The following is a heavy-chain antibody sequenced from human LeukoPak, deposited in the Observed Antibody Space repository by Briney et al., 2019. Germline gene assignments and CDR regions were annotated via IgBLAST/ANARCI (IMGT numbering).Heavy chain of an antibody. CDR3: ARIGVLTVFDY. Sequence: GGSLRLSCAASGFTFSSYSMNWVRQAPGKGLEWVSSISSSSSYIYYADSVKGRFTISRDNAKNSLYLQMNSLRAEDTAVYYCARIGVLTVFDYWGQGTLVTVPS. D-gene: IGHD4-11*01. CDR1: GFTFSSYS. CDR2: ISSSSSYI. J-gene: IGHJ4*02. V-gene: IGHV3-21*01.